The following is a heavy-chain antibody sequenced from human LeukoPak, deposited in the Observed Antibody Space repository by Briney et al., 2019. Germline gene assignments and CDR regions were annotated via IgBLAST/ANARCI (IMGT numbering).Heavy chain of an antibody. CDR2: IYYTGNS. CDR1: GAPISLYY. CDR3: ASLHIRHLTLEV. D-gene: IGHD1-1*01. V-gene: IGHV4-59*01. Sequence: SETLSLTCTFSGAPISLYYRTWIRQPPGKGLEWIGYIYYTGNSNYNSTLKSRVTTSIDASKKQFSLNLSAVTAADTAVYYCASLHIRHLTLEVWGRGTTVTVSS. J-gene: IGHJ6*02.